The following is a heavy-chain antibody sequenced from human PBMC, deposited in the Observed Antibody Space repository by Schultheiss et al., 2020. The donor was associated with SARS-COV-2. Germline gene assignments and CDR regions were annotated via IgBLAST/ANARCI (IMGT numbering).Heavy chain of an antibody. D-gene: IGHD3-22*01. Sequence: SETLSLTCTVSGGSISSGGYSWSWIRQHPGKGLEWIGYIYYSGSTYYNPSLKSRVTISVDTSKNQFSLKLSSVTAADTAVYYCARHIIPRYYYDSRPYYFDYWGQGTLVTVSS. CDR3: ARHIIPRYYYDSRPYYFDY. CDR1: GGSISSGGYS. V-gene: IGHV4-31*03. J-gene: IGHJ4*02. CDR2: IYYSGST.